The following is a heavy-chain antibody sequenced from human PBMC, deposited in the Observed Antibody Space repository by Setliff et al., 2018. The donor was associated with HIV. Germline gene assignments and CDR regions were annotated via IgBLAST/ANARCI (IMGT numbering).Heavy chain of an antibody. V-gene: IGHV4-39*01. CDR1: GGSVIKDNFY. CDR3: VNSGYDGDYYYYYMDV. Sequence: PSETLSLTCSVSGGSVIKDNFYWGWIRQAPAKGLEWIGTLYDTGRTYYNPPLKSRVSILVDTTKNEFSLTLRSVTAADTAVYFCVNSGYDGDYYYYYMDVWGKGTTVTVSS. CDR2: LYDTGRT. D-gene: IGHD5-12*01. J-gene: IGHJ6*03.